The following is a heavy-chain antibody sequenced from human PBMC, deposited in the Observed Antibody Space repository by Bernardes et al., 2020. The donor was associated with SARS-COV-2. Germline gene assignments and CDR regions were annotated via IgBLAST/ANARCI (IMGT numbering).Heavy chain of an antibody. CDR2: INPNSGST. V-gene: IGHV1-2*04. D-gene: IGHD3-22*01. CDR3: ARGYYYDSSGYYNWYFEL. CDR1: GYTFTGYY. Sequence: ASVKVSCKASGYTFTGYYMHWVRQAPGQGLEWMGWINPNSGSTNYAQKFQGWVTMTRDTSTSTAYMELSRLRSDDTAVYYCARGYYYDSSGYYNWYFELWRRCTLVTVSS. J-gene: IGHJ2*01.